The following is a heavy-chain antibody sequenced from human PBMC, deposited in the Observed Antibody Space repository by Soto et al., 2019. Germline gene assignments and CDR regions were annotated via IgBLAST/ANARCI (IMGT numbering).Heavy chain of an antibody. CDR1: GFTFSSYA. J-gene: IGHJ4*02. V-gene: IGHV3-30-3*01. CDR2: ISYDGSNK. D-gene: IGHD3-10*01. Sequence: QVQLVESGGGVVQPGRSLRLSCAASGFTFSSYAMHWVRQAPGKGLEWVAVISYDGSNKYYADSVKGRFTISRDNSKNTLYLQMNSLRAEDTAVYYCAREGYYGSGSLDYWGQGTLVTVSS. CDR3: AREGYYGSGSLDY.